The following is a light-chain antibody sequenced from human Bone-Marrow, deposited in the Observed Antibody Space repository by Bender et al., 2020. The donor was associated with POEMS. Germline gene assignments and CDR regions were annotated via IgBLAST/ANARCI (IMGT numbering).Light chain of an antibody. Sequence: QSALTQPASVSGSPGQSITISCTGTNTDTSYYKYVVWYQQHPGTAPKVIIYDVSNRPSGVSNRFSGSKSGSTASLTISRLQAEDEADYYCSSFTNSDTWVFGGVTKLTVL. CDR2: DVS. V-gene: IGLV2-14*03. CDR1: NTDTSYYKY. CDR3: SSFTNSDTWV. J-gene: IGLJ3*02.